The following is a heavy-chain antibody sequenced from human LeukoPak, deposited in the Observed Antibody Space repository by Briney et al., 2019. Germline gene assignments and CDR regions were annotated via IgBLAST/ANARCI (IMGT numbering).Heavy chain of an antibody. CDR2: IYTSGST. J-gene: IGHJ3*02. CDR3: ARYIVSYPHDAFDI. D-gene: IGHD2-15*01. V-gene: IGHV4-4*07. CDR1: GYSISSYY. Sequence: EASETLSLTCTVSGYSISSYYWSWIRQPAGKGLEWIGRIYTSGSTNYNPSLKSRVTMSVDTSKNQFSLKLSSVTAADTAFYYRARYIVSYPHDAFDIWGQGTMVTVSS.